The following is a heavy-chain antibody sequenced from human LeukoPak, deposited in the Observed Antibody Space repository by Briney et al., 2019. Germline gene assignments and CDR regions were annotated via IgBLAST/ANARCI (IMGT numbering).Heavy chain of an antibody. Sequence: PGWSLRLSCTASGFTFSTYWMSWVRQTPEKGLEWVANIKEDGSEEVYVDSVKGRFTISRDNAKSSLYLQMNSLRTEDTAVYYCARDPYSRSWSYGMDVWGQGTTVTVSS. CDR3: ARDPYSRSWSYGMDV. V-gene: IGHV3-7*05. J-gene: IGHJ6*02. CDR2: IKEDGSEE. D-gene: IGHD6-13*01. CDR1: GFTFSTYW.